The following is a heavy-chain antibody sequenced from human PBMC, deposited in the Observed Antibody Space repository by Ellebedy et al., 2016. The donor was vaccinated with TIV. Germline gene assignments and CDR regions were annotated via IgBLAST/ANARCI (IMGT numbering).Heavy chain of an antibody. CDR2: IIPIFGTA. CDR3: AAVGYCSGGSCRKWFDY. Sequence: AASVKVSCKASGGTFSSYAISWVRQAPGQGLEWMGGIIPIFGTANYAQKFQGRVTITADESTSTAYMELSSLRSEDTAVYYCAAVGYCSGGSCRKWFDYWGQGTLVTVSS. D-gene: IGHD2-15*01. V-gene: IGHV1-69*13. J-gene: IGHJ4*02. CDR1: GGTFSSYA.